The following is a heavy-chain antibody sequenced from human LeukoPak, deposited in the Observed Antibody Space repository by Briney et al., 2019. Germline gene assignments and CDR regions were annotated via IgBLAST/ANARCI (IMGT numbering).Heavy chain of an antibody. CDR3: ARPGPTTGFDY. Sequence: GGPLRLSCAASGFTFSSYTINWVRQAPGKGLEWVSSISSSSTIYYADSVKGRFTISRDNAKNSLYLQMNSLRAEDTAVYYCARPGPTTGFDYWGQGTLVTVSS. CDR1: GFTFSSYT. J-gene: IGHJ4*02. D-gene: IGHD4-11*01. V-gene: IGHV3-69-1*01. CDR2: ISSSSTI.